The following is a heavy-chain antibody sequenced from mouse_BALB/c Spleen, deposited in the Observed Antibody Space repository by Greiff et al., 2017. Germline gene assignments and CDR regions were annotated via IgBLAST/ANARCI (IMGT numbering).Heavy chain of an antibody. CDR1: GFTFSSYT. Sequence: EVQLVESGGGLVKPGGSLKLSCAASGFTFSSYTMSWVRQTPEKRLEWVATISSGGSYTYYPDSVKGRFTISRDNANNTLYLQMSSLKSEDTAMYYCTKDRGSYGSWFAYWGQGTLVTVSA. CDR2: ISSGGSYT. CDR3: TKDRGSYGSWFAY. D-gene: IGHD1-2*01. V-gene: IGHV5-6-4*01. J-gene: IGHJ3*01.